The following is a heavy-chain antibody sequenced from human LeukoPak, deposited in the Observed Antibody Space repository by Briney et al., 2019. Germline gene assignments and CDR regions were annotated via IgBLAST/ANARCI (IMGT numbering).Heavy chain of an antibody. CDR2: INPSGGST. Sequence: GASVRVSCKASGYTFTSYYMHWVRQAPGQGLEWMGIINPSGGSTSYAQKFQGRVTMTRDTSTSTVYMELSSLRSEDTAVYYCARADIVVVVAATPDTQEFDYWGQGTLVTVSS. CDR3: ARADIVVVVAATPDTQEFDY. V-gene: IGHV1-46*01. D-gene: IGHD2-15*01. J-gene: IGHJ4*02. CDR1: GYTFTSYY.